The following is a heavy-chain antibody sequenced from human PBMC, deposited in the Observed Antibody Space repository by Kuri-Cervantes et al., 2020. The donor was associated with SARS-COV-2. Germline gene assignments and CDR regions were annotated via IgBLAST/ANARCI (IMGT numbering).Heavy chain of an antibody. D-gene: IGHD4-23*01. CDR1: GFTFTSSA. CDR3: AADYGGNTHYYYYGMDV. J-gene: IGHJ6*02. V-gene: IGHV1-58*01. CDR2: IVVGSGNT. Sequence: SVKVSCKASGFTFTSSAAQWVRQARGQRLEWIGWIVVGSGNTNYAQKFQERVTITRVMSTSTAYMELSSLRYEDTAVYYCAADYGGNTHYYYYGMDVWGQGTTVTVSS.